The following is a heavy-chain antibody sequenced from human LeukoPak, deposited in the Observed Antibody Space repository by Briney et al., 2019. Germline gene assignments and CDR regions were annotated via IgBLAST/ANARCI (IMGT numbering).Heavy chain of an antibody. D-gene: IGHD1-26*01. CDR1: GYSLTIYS. CDR2: IYPGDFDT. CDR3: ARSRVGDTLLNYFDY. J-gene: IGHJ4*02. V-gene: IGHV5-51*01. Sequence: GEARKSSCKGSGYSLTIYSIGWMGQMPAKGLEWMGCIYPGDFDTRYTPSFQGQVNTSAHKSTSTAYLQWSSLEASETAMYYCARSRVGDTLLNYFDYWGQGTLVTVSS.